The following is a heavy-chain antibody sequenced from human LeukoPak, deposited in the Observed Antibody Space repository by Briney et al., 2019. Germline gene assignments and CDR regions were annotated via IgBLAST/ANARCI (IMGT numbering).Heavy chain of an antibody. J-gene: IGHJ4*02. V-gene: IGHV4-34*01. Sequence: SETLSLTCAVYGGSFSGYYWSWIRQPPGKGLEWIGYIYHSGSTYYNPSLKSRVTISVDRSKNQFSLKLSSVTAADTAVYYCARVNDIFDYWGQGTLVTVSS. CDR2: IYHSGST. CDR3: ARVNDIFDY. CDR1: GGSFSGYY. D-gene: IGHD3-9*01.